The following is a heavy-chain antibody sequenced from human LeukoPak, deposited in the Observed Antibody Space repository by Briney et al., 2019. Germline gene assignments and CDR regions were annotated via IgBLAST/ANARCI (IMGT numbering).Heavy chain of an antibody. J-gene: IGHJ4*02. CDR3: AKSRDGYYAYFEY. V-gene: IGHV3-23*01. CDR2: ISGSGGSI. Sequence: GGSLRLSCAAPGITFSTSAMSWVRQAPGKGLEWVSTISGSGGSIYYADSVKGRFTISRDNSNNTMYLQMNSLRAEDTAIYYCAKSRDGYYAYFEYWGQGALVTVSS. CDR1: GITFSTSA. D-gene: IGHD5-24*01.